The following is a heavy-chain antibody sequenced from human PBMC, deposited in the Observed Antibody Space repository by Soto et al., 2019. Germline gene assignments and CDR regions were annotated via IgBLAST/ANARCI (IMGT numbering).Heavy chain of an antibody. CDR3: ARLRRDVMGVSHFDY. V-gene: IGHV4-39*01. D-gene: IGHD3-10*01. Sequence: SETLSLTCTVSGGSISSSSYYWGWIRQPPGKGLEWIGSIYYSGSTYYNPSLKSRVTTSVDTSKNQFSLKLSSVTAADTAVYYCARLRRDVMGVSHFDYWGQGTLVTVSS. CDR1: GGSISSSSYY. CDR2: IYYSGST. J-gene: IGHJ4*02.